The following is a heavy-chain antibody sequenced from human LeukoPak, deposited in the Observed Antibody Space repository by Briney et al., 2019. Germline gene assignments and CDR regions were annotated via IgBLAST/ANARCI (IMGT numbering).Heavy chain of an antibody. Sequence: PGRSLRLSCSASGFTFSSYGMYWVRQAPGKGLEWVAVISYDGSNKNYLDSVKGRFTISRDNSKNTVDLQMNSLRVEDTAVYYCAKDLPDYWYYFDYWGQGTLVTVSA. V-gene: IGHV3-30*18. CDR2: ISYDGSNK. CDR3: AKDLPDYWYYFDY. D-gene: IGHD2-8*02. CDR1: GFTFSSYG. J-gene: IGHJ4*02.